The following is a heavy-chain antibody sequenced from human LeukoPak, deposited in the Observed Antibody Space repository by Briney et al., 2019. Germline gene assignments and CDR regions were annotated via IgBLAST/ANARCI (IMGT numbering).Heavy chain of an antibody. CDR3: ARDRGTAMVPPHY. CDR2: ISPYNGNT. V-gene: IGHV1-18*01. Sequence: ASVKVSCKASGYTLSSNGITWVRQAPGQGLEWMGWISPYNGNTNYAENLQGRVTMTTDTSTSTAYMELRSLRSDDTAVYYCARDRGTAMVPPHYWGQGTLVTVSS. D-gene: IGHD5-18*01. CDR1: GYTLSSNG. J-gene: IGHJ4*02.